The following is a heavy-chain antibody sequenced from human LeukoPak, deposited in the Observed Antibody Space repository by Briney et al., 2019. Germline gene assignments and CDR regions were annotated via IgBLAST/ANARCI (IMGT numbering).Heavy chain of an antibody. Sequence: PGGSLRLSCPASGFTFSSYAMSWVRQAPGKGLEWVSAISGSGGSTYYADSVKGRFTISRYNSKNTLHLQMNSLRAEDTAVYYCAKDLWVSSSSGAFDYWGQGTLVTVSS. CDR3: AKDLWVSSSSGAFDY. CDR1: GFTFSSYA. CDR2: ISGSGGST. V-gene: IGHV3-23*01. D-gene: IGHD6-6*01. J-gene: IGHJ4*02.